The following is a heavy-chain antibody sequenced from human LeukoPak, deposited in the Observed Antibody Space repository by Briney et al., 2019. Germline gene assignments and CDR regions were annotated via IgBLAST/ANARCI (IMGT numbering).Heavy chain of an antibody. J-gene: IGHJ3*02. CDR3: ARPTGVAHAFDI. Sequence: SETLSLTCTVSGGSISSYYWSWIRQPPGKGLEWIGYIYYSGSTNYNPSLKSRVTISVDTSKNQFSLKLSSVTAADTAVYYCARPTGVAHAFDIWGQGTMVTVSS. D-gene: IGHD1-14*01. CDR2: IYYSGST. V-gene: IGHV4-59*01. CDR1: GGSISSYY.